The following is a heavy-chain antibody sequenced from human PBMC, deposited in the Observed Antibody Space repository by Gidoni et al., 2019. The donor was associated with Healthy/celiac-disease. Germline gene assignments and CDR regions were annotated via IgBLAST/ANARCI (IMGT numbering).Heavy chain of an antibody. J-gene: IGHJ6*03. CDR1: GLPFSRHG. CDR3: ARDNYGSWSYLGSYYYYYMDV. D-gene: IGHD3-10*01. CDR2: ILYDGSNK. Sequence: QVQLVESGGGVVQPGRSLRITCAVSGLPFSRHGLPWFSQYPGKGMEFVSVILYDGSNKYYAYSEKGRFTISRYNSKYTLDLQMNSLRADDTAVYYCARDNYGSWSYLGSYYYYYMDVWGKGTTVTVSS. V-gene: IGHV3-33*01.